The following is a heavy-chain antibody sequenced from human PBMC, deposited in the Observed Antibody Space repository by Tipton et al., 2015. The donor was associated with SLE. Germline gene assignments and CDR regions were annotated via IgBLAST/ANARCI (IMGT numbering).Heavy chain of an antibody. Sequence: TLSLTCTVSGGSISSYYWSWIRQPPGKGLEWIGYIYYSGSTNYNPSLKSRVTISVDTSKNQFSLKLSSVTAADTAVYYCARVADGSGLHAFDIWGQGTMVTVSS. D-gene: IGHD3-22*01. CDR3: ARVADGSGLHAFDI. CDR2: IYYSGST. J-gene: IGHJ3*02. CDR1: GGSISSYY. V-gene: IGHV4-59*01.